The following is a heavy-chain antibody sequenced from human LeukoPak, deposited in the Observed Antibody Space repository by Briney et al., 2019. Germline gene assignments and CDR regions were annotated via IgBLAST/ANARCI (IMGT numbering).Heavy chain of an antibody. CDR1: GDSVSSNGAS. V-gene: IGHV6-1*01. J-gene: IGHJ4*02. Sequence: SQTLSLTCAISGDSVSSNGASWNWIRQSPSRGLEWLGRTYYRSQQWHSDYAPSVKGRITLDPDTSKNQFSLQLNSMTPEDTAVHYCGRETDLGVVTNWGQGTLVTVSS. D-gene: IGHD3-3*01. CDR3: GRETDLGVVTN. CDR2: TYYRSQQWHS.